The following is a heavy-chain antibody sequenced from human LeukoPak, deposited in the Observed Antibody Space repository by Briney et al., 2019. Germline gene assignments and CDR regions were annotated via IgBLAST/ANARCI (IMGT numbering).Heavy chain of an antibody. J-gene: IGHJ6*02. CDR1: GGSISSYY. Sequence: SETLSLTCTVSGGSISSYYWSWIRQPAGKGLEWIGRIYTSGSTNYNPSLKSRVTMSEDTSKNQFSLKLSSVTAADTAVYYCARDAGHQLSRRNYYAMDVWGQGTTVTVSS. V-gene: IGHV4-4*07. D-gene: IGHD1-1*01. CDR3: ARDAGHQLSRRNYYAMDV. CDR2: IYTSGST.